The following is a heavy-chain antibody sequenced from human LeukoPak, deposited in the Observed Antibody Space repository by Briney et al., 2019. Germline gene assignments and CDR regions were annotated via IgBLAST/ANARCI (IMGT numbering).Heavy chain of an antibody. J-gene: IGHJ4*02. V-gene: IGHV1-46*01. CDR3: AREGGVTAYDY. Sequence: ASVKVSCKASGYTFTSYYMHWVRQAPGQGLEWMGIINPSGGSTSYAQKFQGRVTMTTDTSTSTAYMELRSLRSDDTAVYYCAREGGVTAYDYWGQGTLVTVSS. CDR1: GYTFTSYY. D-gene: IGHD2-21*02. CDR2: INPSGGST.